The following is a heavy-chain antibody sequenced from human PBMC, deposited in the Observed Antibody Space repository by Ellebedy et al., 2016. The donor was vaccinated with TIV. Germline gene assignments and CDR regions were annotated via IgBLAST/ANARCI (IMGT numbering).Heavy chain of an antibody. J-gene: IGHJ1*01. CDR1: GGSIPSTIW. D-gene: IGHD1-26*01. CDR3: ASGHTGSYGLHS. V-gene: IGHV4-4*02. CDR2: ACHSGST. Sequence: MPSETLSLTCAVSGGSIPSTIWWTCVCPPPGKGLKGIGEACHSGSTNYNPSLNSRVTISVDKSTNQFSLRLNSVTAADTAVYYCASGHTGSYGLHSWGQGTLVTVSS.